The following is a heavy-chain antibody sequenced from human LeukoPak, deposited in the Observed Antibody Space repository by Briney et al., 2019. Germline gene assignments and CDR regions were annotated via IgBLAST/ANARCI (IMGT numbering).Heavy chain of an antibody. V-gene: IGHV4-34*01. Sequence: SETLSLTCAVYGGSFSGYYWSWIRQPPGKGLEWIGEITHRGSTNYNPSLKSRVTISVDTSKNQFSLKLSSVTAADTAVYYCARGLRDIVLMVYAILAFDIWSQGTMVTVSS. CDR1: GGSFSGYY. CDR2: ITHRGST. D-gene: IGHD2-8*01. CDR3: ARGLRDIVLMVYAILAFDI. J-gene: IGHJ3*02.